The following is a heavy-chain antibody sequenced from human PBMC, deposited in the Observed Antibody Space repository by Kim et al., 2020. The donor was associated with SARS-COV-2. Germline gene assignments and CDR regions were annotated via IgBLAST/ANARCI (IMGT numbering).Heavy chain of an antibody. D-gene: IGHD6-13*01. Sequence: GRVTMTRDTSTSTVYMELSSLRSEDTAVYYCAREGGGAAAGPLYYGMDVWGQGTTVTVSS. CDR3: AREGGGAAAGPLYYGMDV. J-gene: IGHJ6*02. V-gene: IGHV1-46*01.